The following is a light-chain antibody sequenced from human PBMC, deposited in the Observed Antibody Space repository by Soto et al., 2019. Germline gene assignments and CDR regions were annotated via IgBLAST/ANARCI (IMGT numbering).Light chain of an antibody. CDR1: QSVSSN. V-gene: IGKV3-15*01. CDR3: QLYNNWRT. CDR2: GAS. Sequence: EIVMTQSPATLSVSPGERATLSCRASQSVSSNLAWYQQKPGQAPRLLIYGASTRATGIPARFSGSGSGTEFTLTISSLQSEDFAVYYCQLYNNWRTFCQGTKVDIK. J-gene: IGKJ1*01.